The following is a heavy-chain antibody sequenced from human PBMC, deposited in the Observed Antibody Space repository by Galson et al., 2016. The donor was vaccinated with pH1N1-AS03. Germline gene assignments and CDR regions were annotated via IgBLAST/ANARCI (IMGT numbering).Heavy chain of an antibody. CDR2: ISSSSSPI. J-gene: IGHJ4*02. V-gene: IGHV3-11*04. Sequence: SLRLSCAASGFTFSDYDMSWIRQAPGMGLEWVSSISSSSSPIYYADSVKGRFTTSRDNAKNSVYLQMNSLRAEDTAVYYCARVSGGSRLLIFDFWGQGTLVTVSS. D-gene: IGHD3-10*02. CDR1: GFTFSDYD. CDR3: ARVSGGSRLLIFDF.